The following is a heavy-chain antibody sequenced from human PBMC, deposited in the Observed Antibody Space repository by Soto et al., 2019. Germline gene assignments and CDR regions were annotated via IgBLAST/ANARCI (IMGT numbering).Heavy chain of an antibody. V-gene: IGHV4-31*03. CDR2: IHYSGST. J-gene: IGHJ4*02. D-gene: IGHD3-16*01. Sequence: QVQLQESGPGLVKPSQTLSLTCTVSGGSISSGGYYWSWIRQHPGKGLEWIGYIHYSGSTYYNPSLKSRVTISVDTSKNQFSLKLSSVTAADTAVYYCARYTVVRRGSLYYFDYWGQGTLVTVSS. CDR3: ARYTVVRRGSLYYFDY. CDR1: GGSISSGGYY.